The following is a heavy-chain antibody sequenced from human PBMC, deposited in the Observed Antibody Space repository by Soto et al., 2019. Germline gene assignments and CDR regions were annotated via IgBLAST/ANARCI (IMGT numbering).Heavy chain of an antibody. V-gene: IGHV4-30-2*01. J-gene: IGHJ4*02. Sequence: QLQLQESGSGLVQPSQTLSLTCAVSGGSISSGGYSWSWIRQPPGKGLEWSGYSYHSGNTHYNQPLKSRVTISLDRSKNQFSLKLTSMTAADTAVYYCARAGAVYSTSWYYFEYWGQGTLVTVSS. CDR3: ARAGAVYSTSWYYFEY. CDR2: SYHSGNT. CDR1: GGSISSGGYS. D-gene: IGHD2-2*01.